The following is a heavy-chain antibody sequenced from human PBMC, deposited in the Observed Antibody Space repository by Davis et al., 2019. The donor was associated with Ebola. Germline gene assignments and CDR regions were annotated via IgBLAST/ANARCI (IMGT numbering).Heavy chain of an antibody. Sequence: GSLRLSCAASGFTFSSYWMSWIRQPPGKGLEWIGSIYYSGSTYYNPSLKSRVTISVDTSKNQFSLKLSSVTAADTAVYYCARHPPIYYYYYGMDVWGKGTTVTVSS. J-gene: IGHJ6*04. V-gene: IGHV4-39*01. CDR3: ARHPPIYYYYYGMDV. CDR2: IYYSGST. CDR1: GFTFSSYW.